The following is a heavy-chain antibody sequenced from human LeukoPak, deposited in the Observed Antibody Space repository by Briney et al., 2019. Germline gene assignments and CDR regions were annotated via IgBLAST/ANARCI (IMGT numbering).Heavy chain of an antibody. CDR3: ARDYYDSSGYYPRYFQH. Sequence: GGSLRLSCAASGFTVSSNYMSWVRQAPGKGLEWVAVIYSGGSTYYADSVKGRFTISRDNSKNTLYLQMNSLRAEDPAVYYCARDYYDSSGYYPRYFQHWGQAPWSPSPQ. CDR2: IYSGGST. CDR1: GFTVSSNY. V-gene: IGHV3-53*01. J-gene: IGHJ1*01. D-gene: IGHD3-22*01.